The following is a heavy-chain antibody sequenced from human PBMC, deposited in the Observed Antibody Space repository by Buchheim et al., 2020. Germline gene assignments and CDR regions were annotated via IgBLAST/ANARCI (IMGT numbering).Heavy chain of an antibody. Sequence: QVQLQESGPGLVKPSETLSLTCTVSGGSISSYYWSWIRQPPGKGLEWIGYIDYSGSTNYNPSLKSRVTISVDTSKNQFSLKLSSVTAADTAVYYCARYYYDSSGYKVDYWGQGTL. CDR1: GGSISSYY. CDR3: ARYYYDSSGYKVDY. D-gene: IGHD3-22*01. V-gene: IGHV4-59*01. CDR2: IDYSGST. J-gene: IGHJ4*02.